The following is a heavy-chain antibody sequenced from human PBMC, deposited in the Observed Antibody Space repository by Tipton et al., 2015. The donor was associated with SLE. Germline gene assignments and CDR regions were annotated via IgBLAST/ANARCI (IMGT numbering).Heavy chain of an antibody. D-gene: IGHD4-17*01. CDR3: ARRGPRTTVTPGFDP. CDR2: INNSGTT. J-gene: IGHJ5*02. V-gene: IGHV4-59*07. CDR1: GGSINTFY. Sequence: TLSLPCTVSGGSINTFYWAWVRQPPGKGLEWIGEINNSGTTNYNPSLKGRVSISIDTSKNHFSLQLRSMTAADTSVYFCARRGPRTTVTPGFDPWGQGTLVTVSS.